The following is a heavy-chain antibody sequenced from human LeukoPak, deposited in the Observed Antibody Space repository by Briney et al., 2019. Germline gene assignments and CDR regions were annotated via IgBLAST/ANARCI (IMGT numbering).Heavy chain of an antibody. J-gene: IGHJ4*02. Sequence: KTSETLSLTCSVSGGSISTSNYLWAWIRQPPGKGLEWIGSVYYGGSTQYNPALQSRVTISIDTSKNQFSLNLNSVTAADTAVYYCARHDRYFYDGSGHITLSSFDYWGQGTLVTVSS. V-gene: IGHV4-39*01. CDR3: ARHDRYFYDGSGHITLSSFDY. D-gene: IGHD3-22*01. CDR1: GGSISTSNYL. CDR2: VYYGGST.